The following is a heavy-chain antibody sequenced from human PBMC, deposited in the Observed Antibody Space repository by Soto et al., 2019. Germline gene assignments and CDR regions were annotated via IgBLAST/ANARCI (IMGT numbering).Heavy chain of an antibody. D-gene: IGHD4-17*01. CDR2: IYYSGST. CDR3: AGGLPLTVIPTFDY. Sequence: PSETLSLTCTVSGGSISSGGYYWSWIRQHPGKGLEWIGYIYYSGSTYYNPSLKSRVTISVDTSKNQFSLKLSSVTAADTAVYYCAGGLPLTVIPTFDYWGQGTLVTVSS. J-gene: IGHJ4*02. CDR1: GGSISSGGYY. V-gene: IGHV4-31*03.